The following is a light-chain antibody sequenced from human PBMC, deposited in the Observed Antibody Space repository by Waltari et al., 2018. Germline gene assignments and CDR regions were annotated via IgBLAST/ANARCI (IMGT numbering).Light chain of an antibody. Sequence: QLVLTQSPSASASLGASVKLTCTLSSGHSSNIIAWLQQRPGRGPRCLMKVNSDGSHSKGDDIPDRFSGSSSGAERYLTISRLQSEDEADYYCETGGHGTWVFGGGTKLTVL. CDR2: VNSDGSH. V-gene: IGLV4-69*01. CDR3: ETGGHGTWV. J-gene: IGLJ3*02. CDR1: SGHSSNI.